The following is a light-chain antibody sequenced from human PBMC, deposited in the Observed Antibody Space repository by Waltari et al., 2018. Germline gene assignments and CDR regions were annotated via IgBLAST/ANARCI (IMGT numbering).Light chain of an antibody. CDR1: QRLFARDGTTY. V-gene: IGKV2-29*01. J-gene: IGKJ2*02. CDR2: EGS. Sequence: EIVLTQTPLSLSVSPGRQASISCKSNQRLFARDGTTYLYWYVQKAGQSPQLLMYEGSRRFSGVPERFSGSGSGTDFTLQISRVEAEDVGVYYCMQGMQVPPWTFGQGTKLEIK. CDR3: MQGMQVPPWT.